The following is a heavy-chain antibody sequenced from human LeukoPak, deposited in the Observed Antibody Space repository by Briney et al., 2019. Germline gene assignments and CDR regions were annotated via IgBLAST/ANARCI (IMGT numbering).Heavy chain of an antibody. CDR2: ISYDGTNE. CDR1: GFTFTRFS. V-gene: IGHV3-30*09. D-gene: IGHD3-22*01. CDR3: ARDRDTGSCYSDSCVYNWLDP. Sequence: PGRSLRLSCAASGFTFTRFSMHWVRQAPGKGLEWVAVISYDGTNEYSADSVKGRFAISRDNSKNTLYLQMNSLRPDDTAMYYCARDRDTGSCYSDSCVYNWLDPWGQGTLVTVSS. J-gene: IGHJ5*02.